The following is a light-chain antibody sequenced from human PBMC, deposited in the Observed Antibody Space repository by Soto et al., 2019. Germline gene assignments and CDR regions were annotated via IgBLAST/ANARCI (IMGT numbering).Light chain of an antibody. V-gene: IGKV1-5*03. J-gene: IGKJ5*01. CDR3: QRYGSSPLIT. Sequence: DIQMPQSPSTLSGSVGDRVTITCRASQSISSWLAWYQQKPGKAPKLLIYKASSLESGVPSRFSGSGSGTDFTLTISRLEPEDFAVYFCQRYGSSPLITFGQGTRLEIK. CDR2: KAS. CDR1: QSISSW.